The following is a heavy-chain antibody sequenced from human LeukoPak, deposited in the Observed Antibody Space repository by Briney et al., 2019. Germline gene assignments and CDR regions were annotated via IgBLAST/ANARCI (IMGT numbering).Heavy chain of an antibody. Sequence: GSLRLSCAASGFTFSDNYMSWTRQAPGKGLEWVSYISSAGITFYYTDSVKGRFTISRDNANNSLYLQMNSLRAEDTAVYYCARGGDDAFDIWGQGTMVTVPS. J-gene: IGHJ3*02. CDR3: ARGGDDAFDI. CDR1: GFTFSDNY. CDR2: ISSAGITF. D-gene: IGHD3-16*01. V-gene: IGHV3-11*01.